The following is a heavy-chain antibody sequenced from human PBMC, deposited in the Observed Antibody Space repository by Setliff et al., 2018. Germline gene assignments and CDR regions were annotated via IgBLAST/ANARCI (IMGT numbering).Heavy chain of an antibody. Sequence: GGSVKVSCKASGYTFSNYGVSWVRQAPGQGLEWLGWISPYSGNSYSAPKFQGRLFLTTDTSAATAYLDLRSLRSDDTAVYFCSRLVRFCTRTACQRLSGDDYWGQGTLVTVSS. CDR1: GYTFSNYG. CDR3: SRLVRFCTRTACQRLSGDDY. J-gene: IGHJ4*02. V-gene: IGHV1-18*01. CDR2: ISPYSGNS. D-gene: IGHD6-13*01.